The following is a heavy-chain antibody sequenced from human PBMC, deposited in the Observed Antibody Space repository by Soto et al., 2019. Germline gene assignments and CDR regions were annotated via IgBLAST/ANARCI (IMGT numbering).Heavy chain of an antibody. CDR1: GGSISSGGYS. CDR3: ARDRRDYGGNYYYGMDV. D-gene: IGHD4-17*01. Sequence: SETLSLTCAVSGGSISSGGYSWSWIRQPPGKGLEWIGYIYHSGSTYYNPSLKSRVTISVDRSKNQFSLKLSSVTAADTAVYYCARDRRDYGGNYYYGMDVWGQGTTVTVSS. J-gene: IGHJ6*02. V-gene: IGHV4-30-2*01. CDR2: IYHSGST.